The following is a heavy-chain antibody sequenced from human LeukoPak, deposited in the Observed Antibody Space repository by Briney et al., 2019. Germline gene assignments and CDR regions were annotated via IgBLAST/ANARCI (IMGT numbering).Heavy chain of an antibody. D-gene: IGHD3-10*01. Sequence: KPSETLSLTCTVSGGSISSYYWSWNRQPPGKGLEWIGYIYATGSTNYNPSLKSRVTISVDTSKNQFSLNLRSVTAADTAVYYCARHGSVRSPLGPWGQGTLVTVSS. CDR1: GGSISSYY. J-gene: IGHJ5*02. V-gene: IGHV4-4*09. CDR3: ARHGSVRSPLGP. CDR2: IYATGST.